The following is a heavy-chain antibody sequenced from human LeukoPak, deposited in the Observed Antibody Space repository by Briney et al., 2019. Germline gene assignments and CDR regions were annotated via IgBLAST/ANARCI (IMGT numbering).Heavy chain of an antibody. CDR1: GFSFSNYA. V-gene: IGHV3-23*01. D-gene: IGHD2/OR15-2a*01. Sequence: PGGSLRLSCAASGFSFSNYAMSWVRQAPARGPEWVSSINGGGETFYADSVKGRFTLSRDGSRNTVYLQLNNLRVEDTAIYYCAKANWVSNADAVWWGQGTQVTVSS. J-gene: IGHJ4*02. CDR2: INGGGET. CDR3: AKANWVSNADAVW.